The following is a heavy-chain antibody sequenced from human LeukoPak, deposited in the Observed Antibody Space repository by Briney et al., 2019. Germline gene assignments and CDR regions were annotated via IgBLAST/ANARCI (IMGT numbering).Heavy chain of an antibody. Sequence: SSETLSLTCTVSGGSISSSSYYWGWIRQPPGKGLEWIGSIYYSGSTYYNPSLKSRVTISVDTSKNQFSLKLSSVTAADTAVYYCARRFCGSYSCWFDPWGQGTLVTVSS. CDR2: IYYSGST. CDR3: ARRFCGSYSCWFDP. V-gene: IGHV4-39*01. D-gene: IGHD1-26*01. CDR1: GGSISSSSYY. J-gene: IGHJ5*02.